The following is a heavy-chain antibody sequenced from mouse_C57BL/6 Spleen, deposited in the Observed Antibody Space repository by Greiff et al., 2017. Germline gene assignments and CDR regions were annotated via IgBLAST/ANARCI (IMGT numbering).Heavy chain of an antibody. CDR2: IYPRSGNT. J-gene: IGHJ1*03. CDR1: GYTFTSYG. Sequence: QVQLQQSGAELARPGASVKLSCKASGYTFTSYGISWVKQRTGQGLGWIGEIYPRSGNTYYNEKFKGKATLTADKSSSTAYMELRSLTSEDSAVYFCARHSCGSSYRYFDVWGTGTTVTVSS. D-gene: IGHD1-1*01. CDR3: ARHSCGSSYRYFDV. V-gene: IGHV1-81*01.